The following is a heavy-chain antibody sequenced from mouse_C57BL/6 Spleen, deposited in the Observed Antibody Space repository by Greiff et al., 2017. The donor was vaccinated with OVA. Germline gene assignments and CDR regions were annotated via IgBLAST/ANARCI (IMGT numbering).Heavy chain of an antibody. J-gene: IGHJ2*01. Sequence: QVQLQQSGAELVKPGASVKLSCKASGYTFTSYWMHWVKQRPGRGLEWIGRIDPNSGGTKYNEKFKSKATLTVDKPSSTAYMQLSSLTSEDSAVYYCARFYYGSSYEGYFDYWGQGTTLTVSS. CDR1: GYTFTSYW. CDR2: IDPNSGGT. D-gene: IGHD1-1*01. CDR3: ARFYYGSSYEGYFDY. V-gene: IGHV1-72*01.